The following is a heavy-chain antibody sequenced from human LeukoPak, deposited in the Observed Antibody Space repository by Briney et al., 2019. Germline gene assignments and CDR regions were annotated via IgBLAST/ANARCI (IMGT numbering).Heavy chain of an antibody. V-gene: IGHV3-7*01. J-gene: IGHJ5*02. CDR2: IKQDGSEK. CDR3: ARDRYYDFWSGSRDWFDP. Sequence: GGSLRLSCAASGFIFSSYWMSWVRQAPGKGLEWVANIKQDGSEKYYVDSVKGRFTISRDNAKNSLYLQMNSLRAEDTAVYYCARDRYYDFWSGSRDWFDPWGQGTLVTVSS. D-gene: IGHD3-3*01. CDR1: GFIFSSYW.